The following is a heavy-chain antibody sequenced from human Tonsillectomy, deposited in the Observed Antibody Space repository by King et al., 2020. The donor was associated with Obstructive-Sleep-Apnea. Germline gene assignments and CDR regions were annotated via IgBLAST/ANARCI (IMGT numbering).Heavy chain of an antibody. CDR3: ARESASSGWEYYFDY. J-gene: IGHJ4*02. Sequence: EVQLVESGGGLVQPGGSLRLSCAASGFTVSSNYMSWVRQAPGKGLEWVSVIYSGGSTYYADSVKGRFTISRDNSKNTLYLQMNSLRAEDTAVYYCARESASSGWEYYFDYWGQGTLVTVSS. D-gene: IGHD6-19*01. CDR1: GFTVSSNY. V-gene: IGHV3-66*01. CDR2: IYSGGST.